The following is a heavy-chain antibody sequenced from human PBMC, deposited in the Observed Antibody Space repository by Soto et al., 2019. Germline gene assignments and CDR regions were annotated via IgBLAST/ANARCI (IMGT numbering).Heavy chain of an antibody. D-gene: IGHD2-21*02. J-gene: IGHJ4*02. CDR1: GYTFTSYY. Sequence: QVQLVQSGAEVTKPGASVKLSCKASGYTFTSYYIHWVRQAPGQGLERVAMINPGGGRTKNAQLFQGRFTLTRDTSAGTVDMELRSLTSAYTAVYYCARGPSCGGDCYLFDYWGQVSLVTVSS. V-gene: IGHV1-46*01. CDR2: INPGGGRT. CDR3: ARGPSCGGDCYLFDY.